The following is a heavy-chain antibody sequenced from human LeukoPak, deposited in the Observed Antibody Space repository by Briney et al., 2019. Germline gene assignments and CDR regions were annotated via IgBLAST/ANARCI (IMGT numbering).Heavy chain of an antibody. CDR1: GGSISSYY. CDR2: IYTSGST. CDR3: ARAQRHHITGRTGWFDP. J-gene: IGHJ5*02. D-gene: IGHD1/OR15-1a*01. V-gene: IGHV4-4*07. Sequence: SGTLSLTCTVSGGSISSYYWSWIRQPAGKGLEWIGRIYTSGSTNYNPSLKSRVTISVDKSKNQFSLKLSSVTAADTAVYYCARAQRHHITGRTGWFDPWGQGTLVTVSS.